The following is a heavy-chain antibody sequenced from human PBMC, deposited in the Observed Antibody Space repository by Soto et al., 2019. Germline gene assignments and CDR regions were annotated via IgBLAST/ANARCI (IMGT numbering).Heavy chain of an antibody. Sequence: GGSLRLSCAASGFSFVNYAMNWVRQAPGKGLEWVSGLSGSGTSTYYADSVKGRFTISRDNSRDTLFLQMNSLTADDTAVYFCAKGTSSEFLLSFDDWGHGTLVTVSS. CDR1: GFSFVNYA. D-gene: IGHD3-10*01. CDR2: LSGSGTST. J-gene: IGHJ4*01. CDR3: AKGTSSEFLLSFDD. V-gene: IGHV3-23*01.